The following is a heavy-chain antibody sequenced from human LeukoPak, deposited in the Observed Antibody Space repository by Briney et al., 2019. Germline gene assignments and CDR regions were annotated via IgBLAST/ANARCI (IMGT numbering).Heavy chain of an antibody. V-gene: IGHV3-74*01. CDR3: ARGRYSGYDLVDY. CDR2: INSDGSTT. CDR1: GFTFSSNW. J-gene: IGHJ4*02. Sequence: GGSLRLSCAASGFTFSSNWMHWVRQAPGKGLVWVSRINSDGSTTSYADSVKGRFTISRDNAKNTPYLQMNSLRAEDTAVYYCARGRYSGYDLVDYWGQGTLVTVSS. D-gene: IGHD5-12*01.